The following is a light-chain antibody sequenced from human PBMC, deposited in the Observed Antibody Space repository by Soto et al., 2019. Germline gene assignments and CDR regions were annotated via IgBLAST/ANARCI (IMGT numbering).Light chain of an antibody. Sequence: IVWTQSTGTLSLSRGKRATLSCRASQTVDSSYLAWYHKRAGQDPRLLIYGASSRATGIPDRFSGIGSGTDFNLTISRLEAEDCAVYDGQQYGSSMGTFS. V-gene: IGKV3-20*01. CDR1: QTVDSSY. J-gene: IGKJ1*01. CDR3: QQYGSSMGT. CDR2: GAS.